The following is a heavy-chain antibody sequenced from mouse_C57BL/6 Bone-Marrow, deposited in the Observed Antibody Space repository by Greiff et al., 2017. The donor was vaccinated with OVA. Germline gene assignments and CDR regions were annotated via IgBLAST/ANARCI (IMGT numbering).Heavy chain of an antibody. CDR3: ARPFYYYGSSSWAMDY. Sequence: QVQLKQPGTELVKPGASVKLSCKASGYTFTSYWMHWVKQRPGQGLEWIGNINPSNGGPNYNEKFKSKATLTVAKSSSTAYMQLSSLTSEDSAVYYCARPFYYYGSSSWAMDYWGQGTSVTVSS. CDR2: INPSNGGP. D-gene: IGHD1-1*01. CDR1: GYTFTSYW. J-gene: IGHJ4*01. V-gene: IGHV1-53*01.